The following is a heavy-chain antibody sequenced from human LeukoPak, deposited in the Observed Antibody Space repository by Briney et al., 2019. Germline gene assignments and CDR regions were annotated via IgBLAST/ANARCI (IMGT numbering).Heavy chain of an antibody. J-gene: IGHJ4*02. D-gene: IGHD5-18*01. V-gene: IGHV4-34*01. CDR3: AGRDTAMVNPFDY. CDR1: GGSFSGYY. Sequence: SETLSLTCAVYGGSFSGYYWSWIRQPPGKGLEWIGEINHSGSTNYNPSLKSRVTISVDTSKNQFSLKLSSVTAADTAVYYCAGRDTAMVNPFDYWGQGTLVTVSS. CDR2: INHSGST.